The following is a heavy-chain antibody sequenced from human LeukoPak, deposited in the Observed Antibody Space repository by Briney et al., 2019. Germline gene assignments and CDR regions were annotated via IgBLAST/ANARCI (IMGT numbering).Heavy chain of an antibody. CDR2: ISGGFYNT. CDR1: GFTFSSYS. CDR3: AKVRGYSYGYLDY. J-gene: IGHJ4*02. D-gene: IGHD5-18*01. Sequence: GGSLRLSCAASGFTFSSYSMNWVRQAPGKGLEWVSTISGGFYNTYYADSVKGRFTISRDNSKNTLYLEMNSLRVEDTAVYYCAKVRGYSYGYLDYWGQGTLVTVSS. V-gene: IGHV3-23*01.